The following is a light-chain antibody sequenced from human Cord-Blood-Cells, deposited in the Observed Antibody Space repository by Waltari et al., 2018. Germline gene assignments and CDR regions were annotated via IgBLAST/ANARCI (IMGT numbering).Light chain of an antibody. CDR1: QSVLYSSNNKNY. CDR2: WAS. V-gene: IGKV4-1*01. J-gene: IGKJ4*01. Sequence: DIVMTQSPDSLAVSLGERATINCKSSQSVLYSSNNKNYLAWYQQKPGQRPKLLIYWASTRTAGVPDRFSGSGSGADFTLTISSLQAEDVAVYYCQQYYSTPPTFGGGTKVEIK. CDR3: QQYYSTPPT.